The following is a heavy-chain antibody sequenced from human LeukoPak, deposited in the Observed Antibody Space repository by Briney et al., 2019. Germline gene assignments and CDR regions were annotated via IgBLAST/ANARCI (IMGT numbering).Heavy chain of an antibody. Sequence: SETLSLTCTVSGGSISSYYWSWIRQPPGRGLEWIAYLFYSGSTDYNPSLESRVTISVDTSKNQFSLKLRSVTAADTAVCYCATVAVIRGVTYFDYWGQGTLVTVSS. CDR1: GGSISSYY. J-gene: IGHJ4*02. V-gene: IGHV4-59*01. CDR3: ATVAVIRGVTYFDY. CDR2: LFYSGST. D-gene: IGHD3-10*01.